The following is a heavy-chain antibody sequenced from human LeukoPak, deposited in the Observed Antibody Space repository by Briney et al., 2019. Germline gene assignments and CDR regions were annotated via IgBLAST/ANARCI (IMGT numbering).Heavy chain of an antibody. CDR1: TYTFTSYG. V-gene: IGHV1-18*01. J-gene: IGHJ4*02. Sequence: ASVKVSCKTSTYTFTSYGITWVRQAPRQGLEWMGWISAYNGNTNYAQMFQGRVTMTTDTSTSTAYMELRSLRSDDTAVYYCARARIAVAGTVDYWGQGTLVTVSS. D-gene: IGHD6-19*01. CDR2: ISAYNGNT. CDR3: ARARIAVAGTVDY.